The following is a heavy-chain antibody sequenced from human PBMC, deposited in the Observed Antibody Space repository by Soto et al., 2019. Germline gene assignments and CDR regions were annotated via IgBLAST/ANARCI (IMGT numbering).Heavy chain of an antibody. D-gene: IGHD3-10*01. J-gene: IGHJ4*02. CDR1: GGSISSSSYY. Sequence: PSETLSLTCTVSGGSISSSSYYWGWIRQPPGKGLEWIGSIYYSGSTYYNPSLKSRVTISVDTSKNQFSLKLSSVTAADTAVYYCARHHLWFGELLDLFDYWGQGTLVTVSS. CDR3: ARHHLWFGELLDLFDY. CDR2: IYYSGST. V-gene: IGHV4-39*01.